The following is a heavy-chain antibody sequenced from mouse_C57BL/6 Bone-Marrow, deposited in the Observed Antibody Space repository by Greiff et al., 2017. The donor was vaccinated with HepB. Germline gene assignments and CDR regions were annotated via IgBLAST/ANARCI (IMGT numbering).Heavy chain of an antibody. D-gene: IGHD1-1*01. CDR1: GYTFTSYW. CDR2: IDPSDSYT. Sequence: QVQLQQPGAELVKPGASVKLSCKASGYTFTSYWMQWVKQRPGQGLEWIGEIDPSDSYTNYNQKFKGKATLTVDTSSITAYMPLSSLTSADSAVYYCVVTTVVHFDYWGQGTTLTVSS. J-gene: IGHJ2*01. V-gene: IGHV1-50*01. CDR3: VVTTVVHFDY.